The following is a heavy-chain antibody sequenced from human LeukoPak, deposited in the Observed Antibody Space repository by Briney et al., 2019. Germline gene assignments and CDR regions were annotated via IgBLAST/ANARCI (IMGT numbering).Heavy chain of an antibody. CDR2: IYPGDSDT. CDR1: GYSFTNYW. CDR3: ARRSQMATIDFDY. D-gene: IGHD5-24*01. V-gene: IGHV5-51*01. Sequence: GESLKISCKSSGYSFTNYWIGWVRQMPGKGLEWMGIIYPGDSDTKYSPSFQGQVTISADKSISTAYLQWSSLKASDTATYYCARRSQMATIDFDYWGQGTLVTVSS. J-gene: IGHJ4*02.